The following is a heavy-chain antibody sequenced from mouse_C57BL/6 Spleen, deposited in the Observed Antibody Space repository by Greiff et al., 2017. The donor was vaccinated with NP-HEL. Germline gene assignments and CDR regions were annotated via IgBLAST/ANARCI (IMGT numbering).Heavy chain of an antibody. J-gene: IGHJ4*01. CDR2: INPSSGYT. D-gene: IGHD1-1*01. Sequence: QVQLQQSGAELARPGASVKMSCKASGYTFTSYTMHWVKQRPGQGLEWIGYINPSSGYTKYNQKFKDKATLTADKSSSTAYMQLSSLTSEDSAVYYGAREGSSHGYYAMDYWGQGTSVTVSS. CDR1: GYTFTSYT. CDR3: AREGSSHGYYAMDY. V-gene: IGHV1-4*01.